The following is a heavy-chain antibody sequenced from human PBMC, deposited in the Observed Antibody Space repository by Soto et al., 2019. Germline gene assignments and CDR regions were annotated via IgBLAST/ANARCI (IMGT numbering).Heavy chain of an antibody. CDR1: GYSFTSYW. V-gene: IGHV5-51*01. Sequence: GESLKISCTGVGYSFTSYWIGWVRQMPGKGMEWMGIIYPGDSDTRYSPSFQGQVTISADKSITTAYLQWSSLKASDTAMYYCARGYCTTTICDPWFDPWGQGTLVTVSS. CDR3: ARGYCTTTICDPWFDP. J-gene: IGHJ5*02. D-gene: IGHD2-2*01. CDR2: IYPGDSDT.